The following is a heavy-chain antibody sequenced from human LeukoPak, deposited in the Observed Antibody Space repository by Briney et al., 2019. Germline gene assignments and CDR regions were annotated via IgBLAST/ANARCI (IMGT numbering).Heavy chain of an antibody. V-gene: IGHV3-7*01. D-gene: IGHD3-10*01. CDR3: ARDLYRRMDV. J-gene: IGHJ6*02. Sequence: GGSLRLSCAASGFTFSRDWMSWVRQAPGKRLEWVANIKQDGSDKYYVDSVKGRFTISRDNAKSSLFLQMNSLRAEDTAVYYCARDLYRRMDVWGQGTTVTVSS. CDR2: IKQDGSDK. CDR1: GFTFSRDW.